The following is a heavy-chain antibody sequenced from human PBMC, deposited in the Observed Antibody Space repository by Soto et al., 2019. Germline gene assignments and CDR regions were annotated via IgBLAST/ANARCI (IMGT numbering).Heavy chain of an antibody. CDR3: ARLDGSSSEPAVPYYYGMDV. Sequence: GESLKISCKGSGYSFTSYWIGWVRQMPGKGLEWMGIIYPGDSDTRYSPSFQGQVTISADKSISTAYLQWSSLKASDTAMYYCARLDGSSSEPAVPYYYGMDVWGQGTTVTVSS. CDR1: GYSFTSYW. CDR2: IYPGDSDT. V-gene: IGHV5-51*01. J-gene: IGHJ6*02. D-gene: IGHD6-6*01.